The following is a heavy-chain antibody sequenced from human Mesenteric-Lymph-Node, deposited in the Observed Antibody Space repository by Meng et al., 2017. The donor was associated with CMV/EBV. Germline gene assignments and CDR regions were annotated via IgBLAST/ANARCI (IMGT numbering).Heavy chain of an antibody. CDR1: GGSIISSDYF. V-gene: IGHV4-39*07. CDR3: ARYQITLINAAGLGYFRLDP. J-gene: IGHJ5*02. CDR2: IFHSGST. D-gene: IGHD5-24*01. Sequence: SETLSLTCTVSGGSIISSDYFWGWIRQPPGKGLEWIGSIFHSGSTFYNPSLQSRVTISLDRSKNQFSLRLKSVTAADTAIYSCARYQITLINAAGLGYFRLDPWGQGTLVTVSS.